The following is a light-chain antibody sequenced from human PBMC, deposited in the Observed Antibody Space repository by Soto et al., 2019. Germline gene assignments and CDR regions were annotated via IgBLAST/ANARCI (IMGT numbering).Light chain of an antibody. CDR2: ASS. CDR1: QDITNS. J-gene: IGKJ1*01. V-gene: IGKV1-39*01. CDR3: HQTYSTPGT. Sequence: DIQMTQSPSSLSASVGDRVTITCLASQDITNSLNWYQQKSGKAPSLLIYASSTLQTGVPSRFSGSGSGTDFTLSISNLQPEDFAHYFCHQTYSTPGTFGQGTKVDIK.